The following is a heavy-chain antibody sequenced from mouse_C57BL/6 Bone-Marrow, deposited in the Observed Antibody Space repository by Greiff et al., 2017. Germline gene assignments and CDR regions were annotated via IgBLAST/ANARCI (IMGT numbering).Heavy chain of an antibody. CDR3: ARTYGRRRGNAMDY. V-gene: IGHV1-82*01. CDR2: IYPGDGDT. CDR1: GYAFSSSW. D-gene: IGHD2-1*01. J-gene: IGHJ4*01. Sequence: VQLQQSGPELVKPGASVKISCKASGYAFSSSWMNWVKQRPGKGLEWIGRIYPGDGDTNYNGKFKGKATLTADKSSSTAYMQLSSLTSEDSAVSFCARTYGRRRGNAMDYWGQGTSVTVSS.